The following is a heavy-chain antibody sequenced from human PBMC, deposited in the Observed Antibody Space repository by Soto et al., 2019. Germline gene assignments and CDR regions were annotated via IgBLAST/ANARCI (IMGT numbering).Heavy chain of an antibody. CDR2: IYYSGST. Sequence: QLQLQESGPGLVKPSETLSLTCTVSGGSISSSSYYWDWIRQPPVKGLEWIGSIYYSGSTYYNPYLKSPVTFSVDTSKHHLSRKLSSVTAGATAVYYCARLGRGQRSWLQLQGIVYWGQGTLVTVSS. D-gene: IGHD5-12*01. CDR1: GGSISSSSYY. CDR3: ARLGRGQRSWLQLQGIVY. V-gene: IGHV4-39*02. J-gene: IGHJ4*02.